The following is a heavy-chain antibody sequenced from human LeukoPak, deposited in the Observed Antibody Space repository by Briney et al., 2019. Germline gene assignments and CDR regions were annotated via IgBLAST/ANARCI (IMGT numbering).Heavy chain of an antibody. Sequence: GGSLRLSCAASGFTFSSYAMSWVRQAPGKGLEWVSYISSSGFSTYYAGSVKGRFTISRDNARNSLYLQMNSLAPEDTALYYCARGKRRFDYWGQGTLSPSPQ. V-gene: IGHV3-48*04. CDR3: ARGKRRFDY. CDR2: ISSSGFST. CDR1: GFTFSSYA. J-gene: IGHJ4*02.